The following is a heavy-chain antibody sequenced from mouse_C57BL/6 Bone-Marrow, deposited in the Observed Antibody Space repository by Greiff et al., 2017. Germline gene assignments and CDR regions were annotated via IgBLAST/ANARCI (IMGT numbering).Heavy chain of an antibody. Sequence: QVHVKQPGAELVKPGASVKLSCKASGYTFTSYWMHWVKQRPGQGLEWIGMIHPTSGSTTYNEKFKSKATLTVDKSSSTAYMQLSSLTSEDSAVYYCVYYYGYFDVWGTGTTVTVSS. J-gene: IGHJ1*03. CDR1: GYTFTSYW. D-gene: IGHD1-1*01. CDR2: IHPTSGST. V-gene: IGHV1-64*01. CDR3: VYYYGYFDV.